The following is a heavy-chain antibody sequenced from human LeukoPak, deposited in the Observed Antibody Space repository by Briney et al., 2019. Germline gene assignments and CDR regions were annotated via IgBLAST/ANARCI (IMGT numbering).Heavy chain of an antibody. V-gene: IGHV4-34*01. CDR1: GGSFSGYY. CDR2: INHSGST. D-gene: IGHD4-17*01. J-gene: IGHJ6*02. CDR3: ARESRVGRYGDGRYNPVYYYYGMDV. Sequence: PSETLSLTCAVYGGSFSGYYWSWIRQPPGKGLEWIGEINHSGSTNYNPSLKSRVTISVDTSKNQFPLKLSSVTAADTAVYYCARESRVGRYGDGRYNPVYYYYGMDVWGQPTTVTVCS.